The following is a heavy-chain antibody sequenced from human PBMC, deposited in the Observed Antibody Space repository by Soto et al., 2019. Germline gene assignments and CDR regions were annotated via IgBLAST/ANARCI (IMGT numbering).Heavy chain of an antibody. V-gene: IGHV3-30-3*01. Sequence: QVQLVESGGGVVQPGRSLRLSCAASGFTFSSYAMHWVRQAPGKGLGWVAVISYDGSNKYYADSVKGRFTISRDNSKNTLYLQMNSLRAEDTAVYYCARDATPYCGGDCPRGYFDYWGQGTLVTVSS. D-gene: IGHD2-21*02. CDR3: ARDATPYCGGDCPRGYFDY. CDR1: GFTFSSYA. CDR2: ISYDGSNK. J-gene: IGHJ4*02.